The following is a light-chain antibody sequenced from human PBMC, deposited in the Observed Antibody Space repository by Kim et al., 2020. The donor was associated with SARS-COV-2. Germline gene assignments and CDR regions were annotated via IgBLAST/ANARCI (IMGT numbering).Light chain of an antibody. CDR3: NSRDSNDNVV. J-gene: IGLJ2*01. Sequence: VAWGQTVRITCKGDSLRSYYATWYQQKPGQAPILVIYGKNNRPSGIPDRFPGSSSGNTASLTITGTQAGDEADYYCNSRDSNDNVVFGGGTKLTVL. V-gene: IGLV3-19*01. CDR2: GKN. CDR1: SLRSYY.